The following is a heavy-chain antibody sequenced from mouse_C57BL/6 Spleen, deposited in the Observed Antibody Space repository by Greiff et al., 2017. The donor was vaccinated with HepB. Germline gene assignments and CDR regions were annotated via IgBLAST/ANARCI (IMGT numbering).Heavy chain of an antibody. CDR3: ARGIYYYGSSPLAMDY. CDR1: GYTFTSYW. Sequence: QVQLQQPGAEPVMPGASVKLSCKASGYTFTSYWMHSVKQRPGQGLEWIGEIDPSDSYTNYNQKFKGKSTLTVDKSSSTAYMQLSSLTSEDSAVYYCARGIYYYGSSPLAMDYWGQGTSVTVSS. J-gene: IGHJ4*01. CDR2: IDPSDSYT. D-gene: IGHD1-1*01. V-gene: IGHV1-69*01.